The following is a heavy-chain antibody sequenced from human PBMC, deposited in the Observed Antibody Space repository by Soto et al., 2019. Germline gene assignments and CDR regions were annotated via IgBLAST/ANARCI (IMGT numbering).Heavy chain of an antibody. CDR3: AKEADISGYYPDY. V-gene: IGHV3-74*01. CDR2: INSGGST. CDR1: GFIFNTYW. D-gene: IGHD3-22*01. Sequence: GGSLRLSCAASGFIFNTYWMHWVRQAPGKGLVWISRINSGGSTHYADSVKGRPTISRDNSKNTLHLQVNSLRGEDTAVYYCAKEADISGYYPDYWGQGTQVTVS. J-gene: IGHJ4*02.